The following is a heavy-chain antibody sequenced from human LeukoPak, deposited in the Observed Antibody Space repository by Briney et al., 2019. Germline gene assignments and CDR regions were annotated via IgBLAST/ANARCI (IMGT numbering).Heavy chain of an antibody. J-gene: IGHJ4*02. D-gene: IGHD6-13*01. Sequence: SETLSLTCTVSGGSINSYYWSWIRQPPGRGLEWIGYIYYSGSTNYNPSLKSRVTISVDTSKNQFSLKLSSVTAADTAVYYCARGRCSSSWFPSYYFDYWGQGTLVTVSS. V-gene: IGHV4-59*01. CDR3: ARGRCSSSWFPSYYFDY. CDR1: GGSINSYY. CDR2: IYYSGST.